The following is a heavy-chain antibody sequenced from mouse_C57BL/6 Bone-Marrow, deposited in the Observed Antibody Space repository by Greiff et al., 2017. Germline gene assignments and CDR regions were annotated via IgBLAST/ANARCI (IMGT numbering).Heavy chain of an antibody. CDR1: GFTFSDYG. V-gene: IGHV5-17*01. J-gene: IGHJ3*01. Sequence: DVHLVESGGGLVKPGGSLKLSCAASGFTFSDYGMHWVRQAPEKGLEWVAYISSGSSTIYYADTVKGRFTISRDNAKNTLFLQMTSLRSEDTAMYYCASERLPAWFAYWGQGTLVTVSA. D-gene: IGHD2-4*01. CDR3: ASERLPAWFAY. CDR2: ISSGSSTI.